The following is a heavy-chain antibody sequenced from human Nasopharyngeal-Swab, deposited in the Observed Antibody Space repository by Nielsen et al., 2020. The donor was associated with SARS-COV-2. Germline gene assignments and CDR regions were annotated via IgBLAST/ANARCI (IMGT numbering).Heavy chain of an antibody. CDR2: INPSVGST. CDR3: AREPPLGYCSSTSCPGWFDP. Sequence: ASVKVSCKASGYTFTSYYMHWVRQAPGQGLEWMGIINPSVGSTSYAQKFQGRVTMTRDTSTSTVYMELRSLRSDDTAVYYCAREPPLGYCSSTSCPGWFDPWGQGTLVTVSS. D-gene: IGHD2-2*01. V-gene: IGHV1-46*01. J-gene: IGHJ5*02. CDR1: GYTFTSYY.